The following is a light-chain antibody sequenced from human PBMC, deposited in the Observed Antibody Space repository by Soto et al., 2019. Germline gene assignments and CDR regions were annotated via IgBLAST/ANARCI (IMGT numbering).Light chain of an antibody. CDR1: SSDVGGYNS. V-gene: IGLV2-14*01. J-gene: IGLJ1*01. Sequence: QSVLTQPASVSGSPGQSITISCTGTSSDVGGYNSVSWYQQHPGKAPKLIIYEVTNRPSGVSSRFSASKSDNTASLTISGLQAEDEADYYCTSYTPTITLGIGFGTGTKVTVL. CDR3: TSYTPTITLGIG. CDR2: EVT.